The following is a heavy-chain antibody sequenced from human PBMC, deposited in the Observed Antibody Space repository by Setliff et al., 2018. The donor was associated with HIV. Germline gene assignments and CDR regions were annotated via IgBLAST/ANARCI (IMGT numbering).Heavy chain of an antibody. J-gene: IGHJ1*01. CDR3: ARVRMGVLEH. CDR1: EFTFRNYA. D-gene: IGHD3-10*01. V-gene: IGHV3-30*04. Sequence: PGGSLRLSCAASEFTFRNYAMHWVRQAPGKGLEWVALISSDGSNKYYADSVKGRFTISRDNSKNTLYLQMNSLRTEDTAVYYCARVRMGVLEHWGQGTLVTVSS. CDR2: ISSDGSNK.